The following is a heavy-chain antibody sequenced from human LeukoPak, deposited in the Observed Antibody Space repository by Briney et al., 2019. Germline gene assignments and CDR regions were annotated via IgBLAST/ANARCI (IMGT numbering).Heavy chain of an antibody. D-gene: IGHD2-15*01. Sequence: GGSLRPSCAASGFTFSSYAMHWVRQAPGKGLEYVSGISSNGGSTYYADSIKGRFTISRDNSKYTLYLQMGSLRAEDMAVYYCARESPEAVVPDYWGQGTPVTVSS. J-gene: IGHJ4*02. CDR2: ISSNGGST. CDR1: GFTFSSYA. CDR3: ARESPEAVVPDY. V-gene: IGHV3-64*02.